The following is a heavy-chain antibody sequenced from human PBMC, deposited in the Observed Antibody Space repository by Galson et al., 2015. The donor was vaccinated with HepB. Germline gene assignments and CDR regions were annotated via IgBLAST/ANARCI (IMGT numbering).Heavy chain of an antibody. CDR1: GGTFSSYA. J-gene: IGHJ3*02. CDR2: IIPILGTA. CDR3: ASVVASYGAFDI. D-gene: IGHD4/OR15-4a*01. V-gene: IGHV1-69*13. Sequence: SVKVSCKASGGTFSSYAISWVRQAPGQGLEWMGGIIPILGTANYAQKFQGRVTITADESTSTAYMELSSLRSEDTAVYYCASVVASYGAFDIWGQGTMVTVSS.